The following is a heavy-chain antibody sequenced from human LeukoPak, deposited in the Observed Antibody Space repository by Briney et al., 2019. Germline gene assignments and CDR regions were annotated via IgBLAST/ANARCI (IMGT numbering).Heavy chain of an antibody. D-gene: IGHD2-15*01. Sequence: SETLSLTCTVSGGSISSYYWSWIRQPPGKGLEWIGYIYYSGSTNYNPSLKSRVTISVDTSKNRFSLKLSSVTAADTAVYYCARRYCSGGSCSYFDYWGQGTLVTVSS. CDR3: ARRYCSGGSCSYFDY. J-gene: IGHJ4*02. CDR2: IYYSGST. CDR1: GGSISSYY. V-gene: IGHV4-59*01.